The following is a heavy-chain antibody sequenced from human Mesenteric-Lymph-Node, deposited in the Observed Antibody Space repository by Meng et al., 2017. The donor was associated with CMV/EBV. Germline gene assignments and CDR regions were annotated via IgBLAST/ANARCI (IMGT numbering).Heavy chain of an antibody. Sequence: SGPTLAKPPETLTLPCNVSGFSFSHPTLGVSWIRQPPGKALEWHAHIFSNGEKSYRSSLNSRLTISRDTSKSQVVLTMTNMDPVDTATYFCARVDTMLVIDYWAQGTLVTVSS. CDR3: ARVDTMLVIDY. D-gene: IGHD3-22*01. J-gene: IGHJ4*02. CDR1: GFSFSHPTLG. V-gene: IGHV2-26*01. CDR2: IFSNGEK.